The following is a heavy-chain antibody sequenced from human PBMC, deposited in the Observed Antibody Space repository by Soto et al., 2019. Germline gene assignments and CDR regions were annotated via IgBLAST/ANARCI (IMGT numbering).Heavy chain of an antibody. CDR2: IHSDGSST. V-gene: IGHV3-74*03. J-gene: IGHJ3*02. Sequence: EVQLVESGGGLVQPGESLRLSFAASGFTFSYYWMHWVRQAPGKGLVWVSRIHSDGSSTTYADSVKGRFTISRDNARNTVYLQMNSLRVEDTAVYYCARGDRGAFDMWGQGTVVTVSS. CDR3: ARGDRGAFDM. D-gene: IGHD1-26*01. CDR1: GFTFSYYW.